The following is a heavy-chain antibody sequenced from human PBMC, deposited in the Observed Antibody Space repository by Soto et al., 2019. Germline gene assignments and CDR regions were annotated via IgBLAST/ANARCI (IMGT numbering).Heavy chain of an antibody. Sequence: QVQLQESGPGLVKPSETLSLTCTVSGGSISSYYWSWIRQPPGKGLEWIGYIYYRGSTNYNPSLKSRVTISVDTSKNQFSLKLSSVTAADTAVYYCARVDYDYIWGSPDVSYYYMDVCGKGTTVTVSS. V-gene: IGHV4-59*01. CDR2: IYYRGST. J-gene: IGHJ6*03. CDR1: GGSISSYY. CDR3: ARVDYDYIWGSPDVSYYYMDV. D-gene: IGHD3-16*01.